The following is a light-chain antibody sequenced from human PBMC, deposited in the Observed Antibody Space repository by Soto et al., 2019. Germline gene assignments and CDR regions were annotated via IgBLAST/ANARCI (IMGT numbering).Light chain of an antibody. Sequence: IVLTQSTGTLSLSPGERATLSCRASQSVGSGYLAWYQQKPGQAPRILIYGASIRATGIPDRFTGSGSGTHFTLPISRLEPEDFALYYCQQYTTSPFPFGPWTKVAVK. J-gene: IGKJ3*01. V-gene: IGKV3-20*01. CDR2: GAS. CDR1: QSVGSGY. CDR3: QQYTTSPFP.